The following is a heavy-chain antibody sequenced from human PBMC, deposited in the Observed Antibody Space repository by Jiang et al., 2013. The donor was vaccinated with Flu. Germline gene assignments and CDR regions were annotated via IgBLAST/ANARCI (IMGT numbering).Heavy chain of an antibody. V-gene: IGHV4-38-2*02. CDR3: ARDRPGDWENDAFDI. D-gene: IGHD3/OR15-3a*01. CDR2: IYHSGST. J-gene: IGHJ3*02. Sequence: GLLKPSETLSLTCTVSGYSISSGYYWGWIRQPPGKGLEWIGSIYHSGSTYYNPSLKSRVTVSVDTSKNQFSLKLTSVTAADTAVYYCARDRPGDWENDAFDIWGQGTMVTVSS. CDR1: GYSISSGYY.